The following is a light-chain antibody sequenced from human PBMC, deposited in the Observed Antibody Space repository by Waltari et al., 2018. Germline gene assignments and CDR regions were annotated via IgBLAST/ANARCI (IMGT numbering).Light chain of an antibody. Sequence: QSALTQPRSVSGSPGQSVTISCTGTSSDVGGYNFVSWYQQYPGKAPKLMIYDVTKRTSGVPDRFSGSKSGNTAFLIISGLQTEDEADYYCCSYAGYYTVFGGGTKLTVL. J-gene: IGLJ3*02. CDR3: CSYAGYYTV. CDR1: SSDVGGYNF. CDR2: DVT. V-gene: IGLV2-11*01.